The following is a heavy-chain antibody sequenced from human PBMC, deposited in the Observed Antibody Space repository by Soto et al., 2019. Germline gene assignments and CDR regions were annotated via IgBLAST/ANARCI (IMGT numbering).Heavy chain of an antibody. CDR3: ARDYSTTLRA. J-gene: IGHJ5*02. V-gene: IGHV3-33*01. CDR1: GFTFSSYG. CDR2: IWYDGSNK. Sequence: QVQLVESGGGVVQPGRSLRLSXXXXGFTFSSYGMHWVRQAPGKGLEWVAVIWYDGSNKYYADSVKGRFTISRDNSKNTLYLQMNSLRAEDTAVYYCARDYSTTLRAWGQGTLVTVSS. D-gene: IGHD4-4*01.